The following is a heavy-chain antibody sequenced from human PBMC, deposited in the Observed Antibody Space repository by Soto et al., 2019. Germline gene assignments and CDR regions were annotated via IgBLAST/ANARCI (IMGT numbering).Heavy chain of an antibody. J-gene: IGHJ4*02. CDR1: GFTFSSYS. CDR3: ARDLGYYDILTGYFDY. D-gene: IGHD3-9*01. CDR2: ISSSSSTI. Sequence: PGGSLRLSCAASGFTFSSYSMNWVRQAPGKGLEWVSYISSSSSTIYYADSVKGRFTISRDNAKNSLYLQMNSLRDEDTAVYYCARDLGYYDILTGYFDYWGQGTLVTVS. V-gene: IGHV3-48*02.